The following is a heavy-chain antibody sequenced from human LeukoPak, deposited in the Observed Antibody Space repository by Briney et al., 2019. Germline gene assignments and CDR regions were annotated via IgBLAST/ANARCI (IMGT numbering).Heavy chain of an antibody. CDR3: ASVATNPFYYYYYYMDV. CDR2: IIPIFGTA. J-gene: IGHJ6*03. V-gene: IGHV1-69*05. D-gene: IGHD5-12*01. CDR1: GSTFSSYA. Sequence: SVKVSCKASGSTFSSYAISWVRQAPGQGLEWMGGIIPIFGTANYAQKFQGRVTITTDESTSTAYMELSSLRSEDTAVYYCASVATNPFYYYYYYMDVWGKGTTVTVSS.